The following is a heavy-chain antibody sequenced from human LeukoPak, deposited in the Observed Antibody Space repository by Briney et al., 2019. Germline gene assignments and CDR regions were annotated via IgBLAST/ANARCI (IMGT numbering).Heavy chain of an antibody. J-gene: IGHJ5*02. CDR2: IKPNTGAT. Sequence: ASVKVSCKASGYAFTAYYMHWVRQAPGQGLEWMGWIKPNTGATNYVQNFQGRVSTTRDTSISTAYMELSSLRSDDTAVYYCARGRSSSDSSEIYLDDHWGQGTLVTVSS. CDR3: ARGRSSSDSSEIYLDDH. D-gene: IGHD5-18*01. CDR1: GYAFTAYY. V-gene: IGHV1-2*02.